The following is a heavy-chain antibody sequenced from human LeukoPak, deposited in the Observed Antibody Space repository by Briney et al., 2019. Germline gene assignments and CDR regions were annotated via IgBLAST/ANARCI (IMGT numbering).Heavy chain of an antibody. J-gene: IGHJ4*02. V-gene: IGHV3-11*04. D-gene: IGHD1-26*01. CDR1: GFTFSDYY. Sequence: GGSLRLSCAASGFTFSDYYMSWVRQAPGKGLEWVSYISSSGSTIYYADSVKGRFTISRDNAKNSLYLQMNSLGAEDTAVYYCAGIVGVRTVRYFDYWGQGTLVTVSS. CDR3: AGIVGVRTVRYFDY. CDR2: ISSSGSTI.